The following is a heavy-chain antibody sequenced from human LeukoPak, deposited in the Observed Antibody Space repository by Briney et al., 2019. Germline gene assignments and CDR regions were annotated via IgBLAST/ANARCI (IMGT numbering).Heavy chain of an antibody. CDR3: ARQTNRGAGNFDF. D-gene: IGHD1-1*01. CDR2: VYYTGST. J-gene: IGHJ4*02. V-gene: IGHV4-39*01. Sequence: SGTLSLTCTVSGVSISSSNFFWAWIRQPPGKGLEWVATVYYTGSTRYNPSLRSRVTVSADLSKDQFSLTLSSVTAADTAVYYCARQTNRGAGNFDFWGQGTLVAVSS. CDR1: GVSISSSNFF.